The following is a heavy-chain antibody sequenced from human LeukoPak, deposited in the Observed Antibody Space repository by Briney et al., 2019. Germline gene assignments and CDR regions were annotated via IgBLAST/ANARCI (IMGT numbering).Heavy chain of an antibody. V-gene: IGHV1-2*02. CDR2: INPNSGGT. D-gene: IGHD6-19*01. J-gene: IGHJ4*02. Sequence: ASVTVSCKASGYTFTGYYMHWVRQAPGQGLEWMGWINPNSGGTNYAQKFQGRVTMTRDTSISTAYMELSRLRSDDTAVYYCARGYSSGWYVDYFDYWGQGTLVTVSS. CDR3: ARGYSSGWYVDYFDY. CDR1: GYTFTGYY.